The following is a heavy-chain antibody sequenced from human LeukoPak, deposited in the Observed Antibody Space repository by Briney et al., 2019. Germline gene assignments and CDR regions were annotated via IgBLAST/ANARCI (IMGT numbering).Heavy chain of an antibody. CDR1: GFTLSGYW. D-gene: IGHD3-10*01. J-gene: IGHJ6*02. CDR3: AKDYGAVGGSGMKLYYGMDV. Sequence: GGSLRLSCTASGFTLSGYWMSWVRQAPGKGLEWVANIKQDGSEKYYVDSVKGRFTVSRDNAKNSLYLQMNSLRAEDTALYYCAKDYGAVGGSGMKLYYGMDVWGQGTTVTVSS. V-gene: IGHV3-7*03. CDR2: IKQDGSEK.